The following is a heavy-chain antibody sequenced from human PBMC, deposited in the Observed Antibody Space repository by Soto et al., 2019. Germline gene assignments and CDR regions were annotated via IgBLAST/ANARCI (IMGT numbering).Heavy chain of an antibody. Sequence: SETLSLTCAVYGGSFSGYYWSWIRQPPGKGLEWIGEINHSGSTNNNPSLKSRVTISVDTSKNQFSLKLSSVTAADTAVYYCARGVAGKGGLYYYYGMDVWGQGTTVTVSS. CDR1: GGSFSGYY. V-gene: IGHV4-34*01. CDR2: INHSGST. J-gene: IGHJ6*02. D-gene: IGHD1-26*01. CDR3: ARGVAGKGGLYYYYGMDV.